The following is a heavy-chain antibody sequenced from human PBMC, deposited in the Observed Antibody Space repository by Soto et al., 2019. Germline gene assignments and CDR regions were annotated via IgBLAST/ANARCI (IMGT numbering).Heavy chain of an antibody. Sequence: SETLSLTCAVYGGSFSDNYWTWFRQPPGKGLEWIGEISPSGTTKYIPSLKSRVTISADTSKKQFSLKVTSVTAADTAVYYSVTSLWFGTQPEIWGQGTLVTVSS. CDR1: GGSFSDNY. V-gene: IGHV4-34*01. J-gene: IGHJ4*02. CDR3: VTSLWFGTQPEI. CDR2: ISPSGTT. D-gene: IGHD3-10*01.